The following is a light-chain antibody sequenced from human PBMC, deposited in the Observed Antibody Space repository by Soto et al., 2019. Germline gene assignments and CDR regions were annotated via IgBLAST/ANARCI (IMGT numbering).Light chain of an antibody. CDR1: QSLVHSDGNTY. CDR2: KVS. CDR3: MQGTHSPWT. Sequence: DVVMTQSPLSLPVTLGQPASISCRSSQSLVHSDGNTYLNWFQQRPGQSPRRLISKVSTRFSGSGTGTDFTLEISRVEAEDVGVYYCMQGTHSPWTFGQGTKVEIK. V-gene: IGKV2-30*02. J-gene: IGKJ1*01.